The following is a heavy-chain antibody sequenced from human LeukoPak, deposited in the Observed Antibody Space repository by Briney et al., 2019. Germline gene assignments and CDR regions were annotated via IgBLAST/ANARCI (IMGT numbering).Heavy chain of an antibody. V-gene: IGHV2-70*11. Sequence: SGPALVKPTQTLTLTCTFSGFSLNASGMCVSWIRQPPGKALEWLARIDWDDDTYYSTSLNTRLTISKDTSKNQVVLTMANMDPVDTATYYCARMNRGNYFDYWGQGTLVTVPS. D-gene: IGHD7-27*01. CDR1: GFSLNASGMC. CDR3: ARMNRGNYFDY. CDR2: IDWDDDT. J-gene: IGHJ4*02.